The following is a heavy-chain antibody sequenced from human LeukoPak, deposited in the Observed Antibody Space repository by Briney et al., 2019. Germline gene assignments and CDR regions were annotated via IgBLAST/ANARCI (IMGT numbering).Heavy chain of an antibody. CDR2: ISAYNGNT. CDR3: ARDGDYDILTGRASNYYMVV. CDR1: GYTFTSYG. J-gene: IGHJ6*03. Sequence: GASVKVSCKASGYTFTSYGISWVRQAPGQGLEWMGWISAYNGNTNYAQKLQGRVTMTTDTSTSTAYMELRSLRSDDTAVYYCARDGDYDILTGRASNYYMVVWGKGTTVTVSS. D-gene: IGHD3-9*01. V-gene: IGHV1-18*01.